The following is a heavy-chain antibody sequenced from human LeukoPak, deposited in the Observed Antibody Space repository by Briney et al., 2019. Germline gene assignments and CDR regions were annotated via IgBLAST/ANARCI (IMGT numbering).Heavy chain of an antibody. D-gene: IGHD1-14*01. V-gene: IGHV3-48*01. J-gene: IGHJ4*02. CDR2: ISSSSSTI. CDR3: ARDYHPGCFDY. Sequence: GGFLRLSCAASGFTFSSYSMTWVRQAPGKGLEWVSYISSSSSTIYYADSVKGRFTISRDNAKNSLYLQMNSLRAEDTAVYYCARDYHPGCFDYWGQGTLVTVSS. CDR1: GFTFSSYS.